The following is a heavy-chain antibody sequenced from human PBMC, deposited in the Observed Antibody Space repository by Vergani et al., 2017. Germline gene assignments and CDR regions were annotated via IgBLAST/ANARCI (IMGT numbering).Heavy chain of an antibody. V-gene: IGHV3-21*01. D-gene: IGHD2-2*01. CDR3: ASGVPGYQLATQYFQH. Sequence: EVQLVESGGGLVKPGGSLRLSCAASGFTFSSYSMNWVRQAPGKGLEWVSFISSSSSYRYYADSVKGRFTISRDNGEYSLLLQMNSLRPEDTAVYYCASGVPGYQLATQYFQHWGQGTLVTVSS. CDR1: GFTFSSYS. J-gene: IGHJ1*01. CDR2: ISSSSSYR.